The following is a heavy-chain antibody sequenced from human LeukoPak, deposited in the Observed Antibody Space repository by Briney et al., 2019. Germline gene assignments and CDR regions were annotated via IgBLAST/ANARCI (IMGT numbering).Heavy chain of an antibody. D-gene: IGHD1-14*01. V-gene: IGHV3-15*01. J-gene: IGHJ4*02. CDR1: GFTFSNAW. CDR3: TTELRWEPPSLPY. CDR2: INSKTDGGTT. Sequence: GGSLRLSCTASGFTFSNAWMTWVRQAPGKGLEWVGRINSKTDGGTTDYAAPVRGRFTISRDASKETMYLQMNSLKTDDTAAYYCTTELRWEPPSLPYWGQGTLVTVSS.